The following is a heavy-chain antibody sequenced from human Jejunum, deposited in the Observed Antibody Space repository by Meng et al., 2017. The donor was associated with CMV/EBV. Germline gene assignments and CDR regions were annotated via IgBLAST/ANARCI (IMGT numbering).Heavy chain of an antibody. CDR1: GVIYRNGA. V-gene: IGHV3-23*01. CDR3: ERIRSSPGGGE. CDR2: LNGAGS. J-gene: IGHJ4*02. D-gene: IGHD2-15*01. Sequence: SCAAYGVIYRNGAMNWLRQDPGKGMGWVASLNGAGSHYAESVKGRFTISRENSKNTLYLQLSRLRVEETAVYYCERIRSSPGGGEWGQGTQVTVSS.